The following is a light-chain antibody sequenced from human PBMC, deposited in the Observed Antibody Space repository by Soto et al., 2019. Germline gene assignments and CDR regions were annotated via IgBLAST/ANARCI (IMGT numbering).Light chain of an antibody. J-gene: IGLJ2*01. V-gene: IGLV1-40*01. CDR2: GNS. CDR3: QSYDSSLSGSV. Sequence: QSVLTQLPSVSGAPGQRVTISCTGSSSNIGAGYDVHWYQQLPGTAPKLLIHGNSNRPSGVPDRFSGSKSGTSASLAITGLQAEDEADYYCQSYDSSLSGSVFGGGTKLTVL. CDR1: SSNIGAGYD.